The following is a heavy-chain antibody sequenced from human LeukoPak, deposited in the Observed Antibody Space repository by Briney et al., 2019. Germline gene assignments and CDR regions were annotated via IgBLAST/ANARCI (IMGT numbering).Heavy chain of an antibody. D-gene: IGHD2-15*01. CDR1: GGAFSCYA. CDR3: ARADCSGGSCYSSWFDP. V-gene: IGHV1-69*13. J-gene: IGHJ5*02. Sequence: SVTLSFKSSGGAFSCYANSWVRHGPGQGLGWVWGFITIFGTANYAQKFQGRVTFTADESTSTAYMELSSLRSEDTAVYYCARADCSGGSCYSSWFDPWGQGTLVTVSS. CDR2: FITIFGTA.